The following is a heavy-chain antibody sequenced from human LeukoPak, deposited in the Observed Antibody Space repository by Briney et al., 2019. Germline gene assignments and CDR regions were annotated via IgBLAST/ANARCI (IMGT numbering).Heavy chain of an antibody. J-gene: IGHJ4*02. CDR1: GYTFTGYY. CDR3: ARVRSSSWYEAYYFDY. D-gene: IGHD6-13*01. V-gene: IGHV1-2*02. Sequence: ASVKVSXKASGYTFTGYYMHWVRQAPGQGLEWMRWINPNSGGTNYAQKFQGRVTMTRDTSISTAYMELSRLRSDDTAVYYCARVRSSSWYEAYYFDYWGQGTLVTVSS. CDR2: INPNSGGT.